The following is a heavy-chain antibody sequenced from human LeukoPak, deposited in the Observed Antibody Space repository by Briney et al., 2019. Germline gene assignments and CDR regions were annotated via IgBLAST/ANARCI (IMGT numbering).Heavy chain of an antibody. Sequence: AASVKVSCKASGYTFNSDYMHWVRQAPGQGLEWMGIINPSGGSTSYAQKFQGRVTMTRDTSTSTVYMELSSLRSEDTAVYYCARDFVRVGSLAAADTGGDYWGQGTLVTVSS. CDR2: INPSGGST. D-gene: IGHD6-13*01. CDR3: ARDFVRVGSLAAADTGGDY. CDR1: GYTFNSDY. J-gene: IGHJ4*02. V-gene: IGHV1-46*02.